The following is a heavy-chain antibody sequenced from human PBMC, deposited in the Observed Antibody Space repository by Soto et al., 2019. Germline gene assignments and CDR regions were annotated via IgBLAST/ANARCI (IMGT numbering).Heavy chain of an antibody. CDR3: ARGGRRSDNGMEV. Sequence: EVQLVESGGSLVQPGGSLRLSCAASGFSFSTYSMNWVRQAPGKGLEWVSYISSRSYTIYSVDSVKGRVTISSANAKNSVYLQMHSLRDEDTAVSYCARGGRRSDNGMEVWGQGTTVTVSS. CDR1: GFSFSTYS. D-gene: IGHD3-16*01. CDR2: ISSRSYTI. J-gene: IGHJ6*02. V-gene: IGHV3-48*02.